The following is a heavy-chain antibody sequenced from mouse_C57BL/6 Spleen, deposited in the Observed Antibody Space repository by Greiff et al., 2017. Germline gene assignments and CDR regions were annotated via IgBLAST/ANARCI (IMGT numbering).Heavy chain of an antibody. Sequence: VQLQQSGAELVKPGASVKISCKASGYAFSSYWMNWVKQRPGTGLEWIGQIYPGDGDTNYNGKFKGKATLTADKSSSTAYMQLSSLTSEDSAVYFCARSGGPYDGYGFAYWGQGTLVTVSA. D-gene: IGHD2-3*01. J-gene: IGHJ3*01. CDR1: GYAFSSYW. CDR3: ARSGGPYDGYGFAY. V-gene: IGHV1-80*01. CDR2: IYPGDGDT.